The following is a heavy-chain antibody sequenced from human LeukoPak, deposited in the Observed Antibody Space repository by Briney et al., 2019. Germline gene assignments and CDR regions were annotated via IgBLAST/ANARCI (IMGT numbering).Heavy chain of an antibody. V-gene: IGHV1-69*04. CDR1: GGTFISYT. D-gene: IGHD1-26*01. CDR3: AREVGATTGYYYGMDV. CDR2: IIPILGIA. Sequence: SVKVSCKASGGTFISYTISWVRQAPGQGLEWMGRIIPILGIANYAQKFQGRVTNTADKSTSTAYMELSSLRSEDTAVYYCAREVGATTGYYYGMDVWGQGTTVTVSS. J-gene: IGHJ6*02.